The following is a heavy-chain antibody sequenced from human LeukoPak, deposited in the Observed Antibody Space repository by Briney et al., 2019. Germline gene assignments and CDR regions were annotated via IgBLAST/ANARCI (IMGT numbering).Heavy chain of an antibody. Sequence: GGSLRLSCAASGLTFDDYAMHWVRQAPGKGLEWVSGISWNSGSIGYADSVKGRFTISRDNAKNSLYLQMNRLRAEDTALYYCAKATGPCDPKESFRGLNRDDAFDIWGQGTMVTVSS. CDR2: ISWNSGSI. V-gene: IGHV3-9*01. CDR3: AKATGPCDPKESFRGLNRDDAFDI. D-gene: IGHD1-14*01. CDR1: GLTFDDYA. J-gene: IGHJ3*02.